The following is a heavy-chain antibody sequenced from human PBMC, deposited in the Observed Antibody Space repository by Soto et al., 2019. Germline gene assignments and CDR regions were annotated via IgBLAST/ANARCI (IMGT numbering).Heavy chain of an antibody. CDR3: ARATAVTPRGLGY. J-gene: IGHJ4*02. CDR1: GYTFTSYD. D-gene: IGHD4-17*01. CDR2: MNRNSRNT. Sequence: QVQLVQSGAEVKKPGASVKVSCKASGYTFTSYDINWVRQATGQGLEWMGWMNRNSRNTGYAQKFQGRVTMTRHNSISPAYMELSTLRSEDTAVYYCARATAVTPRGLGYWGQGTLVTLSS. V-gene: IGHV1-8*01.